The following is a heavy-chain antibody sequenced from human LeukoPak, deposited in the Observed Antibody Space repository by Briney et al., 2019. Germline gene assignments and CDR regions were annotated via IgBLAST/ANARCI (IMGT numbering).Heavy chain of an antibody. CDR1: RFTFSNYG. J-gene: IGHJ4*02. CDR3: ARGSIAAAGSFEY. Sequence: GGSLRLSCAASRFTFSNYGMHWVRQAPGKGLEWVALIWFDGSNEHYADSVKGRFTISRDNAKNSLYLQMNSLRAEDTAVYYCARGSIAAAGSFEYWGQGALVTVSS. D-gene: IGHD6-13*01. CDR2: IWFDGSNE. V-gene: IGHV3-33*03.